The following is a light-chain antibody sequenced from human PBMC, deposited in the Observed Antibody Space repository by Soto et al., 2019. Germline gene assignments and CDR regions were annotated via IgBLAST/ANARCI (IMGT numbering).Light chain of an antibody. CDR1: QSISIW. V-gene: IGKV1-5*01. J-gene: IGKJ1*01. CDR2: DAS. Sequence: IQITQSPSSPAASVRSRVPNPFRASQSISIWLAWHQQKPGKAPKLLIYDASTLQSGVPSRFSGSGSGTEFTLTISSLQPDDFATYYCQQYSNYRTFGQGTKVDIK. CDR3: QQYSNYRT.